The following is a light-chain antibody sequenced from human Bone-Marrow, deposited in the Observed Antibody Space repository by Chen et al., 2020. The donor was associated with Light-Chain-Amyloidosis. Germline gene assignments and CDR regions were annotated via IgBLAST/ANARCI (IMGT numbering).Light chain of an antibody. Sequence: EIVLTQSPGTLSLSPGEGATLSCRASQTISSKYLNWYQQKFGQAPRLLIHGSSSMATGLPDRLTGSQSGPDFSLAFNRLEPEDLAMYCCQHYCTSPLTVSGGTKEDI. J-gene: IGKJ4*01. CDR3: QHYCTSPLT. V-gene: IGKV3-20*01. CDR2: GSS. CDR1: QTISSKY.